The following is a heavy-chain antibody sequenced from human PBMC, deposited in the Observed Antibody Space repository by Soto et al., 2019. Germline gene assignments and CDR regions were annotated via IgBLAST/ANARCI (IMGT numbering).Heavy chain of an antibody. J-gene: IGHJ5*02. D-gene: IGHD6-19*01. CDR3: ARLTSYSSGPAGWFDP. Sequence: GESLKISCKGSGCSFTSYWIGWVRQMPGKGLEWMGIIYPGDSDTRYSPSFQGQVTISADKSISTAYLQWSSLKASDTAMYYCARLTSYSSGPAGWFDPWGQGTLVTVSS. V-gene: IGHV5-51*01. CDR1: GCSFTSYW. CDR2: IYPGDSDT.